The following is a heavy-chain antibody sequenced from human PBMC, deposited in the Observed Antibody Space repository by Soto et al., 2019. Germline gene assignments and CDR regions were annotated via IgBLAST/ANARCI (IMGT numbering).Heavy chain of an antibody. CDR1: GGSISSGGNY. CDR3: AIPSNGYTSGMDV. V-gene: IGHV4-31*01. D-gene: IGHD5-18*01. CDR2: INNSGST. J-gene: IGHJ6*02. Sequence: QVQLKESGPGLVKPSQTLSLTCNVSGGSISSGGNYWGWIRQHPGKGLEWIGDINNSGSTYYNPSLQSLVTISLDTAKNQSSLKLSSVTAADTAVYYCAIPSNGYTSGMDVWGQGTTVTGSS.